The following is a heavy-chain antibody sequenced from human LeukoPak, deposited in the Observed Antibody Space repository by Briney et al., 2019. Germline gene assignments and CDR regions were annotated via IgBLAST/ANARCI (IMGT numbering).Heavy chain of an antibody. D-gene: IGHD2-21*01. CDR1: GYTFSSYD. V-gene: IGHV1-8*01. Sequence: GASVKVSCKTSGYTFSSYDINWVRQATGQGLEWMGWMNPSCGNTGYAQKFQGRVTMTRNTSITTAYMELSSLRSEDTAVYYCARGKGIGPRDNWFDPWGQGTLVTVSS. J-gene: IGHJ5*02. CDR3: ARGKGIGPRDNWFDP. CDR2: MNPSCGNT.